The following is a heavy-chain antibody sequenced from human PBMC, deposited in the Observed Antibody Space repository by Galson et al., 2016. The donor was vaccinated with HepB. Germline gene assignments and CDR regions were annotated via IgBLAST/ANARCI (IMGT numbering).Heavy chain of an antibody. D-gene: IGHD4-17*01. CDR1: GYTLTELS. V-gene: IGHV1-24*01. J-gene: IGHJ3*02. CDR3: ATRTTVTSVKGFDI. CDR2: FDPADVEP. Sequence: SVKVSCKVSGYTLTELSMHWVRQAPGKGLEWMGGFDPADVEPIYAQKFQGRVTMTEETSTNAAYMDLSSLRSEDTAVYYCATRTTVTSVKGFDIWGQGTMVTVSS.